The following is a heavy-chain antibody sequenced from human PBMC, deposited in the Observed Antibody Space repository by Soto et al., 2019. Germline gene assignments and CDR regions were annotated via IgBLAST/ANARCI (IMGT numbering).Heavy chain of an antibody. Sequence: GGSLRLSCAASGFTVSSNYMSWVRQAPGKGLEWVSVIYSGGSTYYADSVKGRFTISRDNSKNTLYLQMNSLRAEDTAVYYCARDLGPRIAADYYYYYMDVWGKGTTVTVSS. J-gene: IGHJ6*03. D-gene: IGHD6-13*01. CDR2: IYSGGST. CDR1: GFTVSSNY. CDR3: ARDLGPRIAADYYYYYMDV. V-gene: IGHV3-66*01.